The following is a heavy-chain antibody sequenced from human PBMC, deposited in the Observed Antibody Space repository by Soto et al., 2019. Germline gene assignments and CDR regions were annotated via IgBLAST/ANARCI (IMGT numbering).Heavy chain of an antibody. Sequence: GSLRLSCTASGFTFGDYAMSWFRQAPGKGLEWVGFIRSKAYGGTTEYAASVKGRFTISRDDSKSIAYLQMNSLKTEDTAVYYCTTRPESSGWYRNYFDYWGQGTLVTVSS. V-gene: IGHV3-49*03. CDR2: IRSKAYGGTT. J-gene: IGHJ4*02. CDR3: TTRPESSGWYRNYFDY. CDR1: GFTFGDYA. D-gene: IGHD6-19*01.